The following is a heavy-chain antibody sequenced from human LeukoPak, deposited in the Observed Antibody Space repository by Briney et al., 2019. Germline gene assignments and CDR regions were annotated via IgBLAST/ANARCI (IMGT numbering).Heavy chain of an antibody. CDR1: GFTFSSYN. V-gene: IGHV3-21*01. J-gene: IGHJ4*02. CDR3: AREADPGALDY. Sequence: PGGSLRLSCAASGFTFSSYNMNWVRQAPGKGLEWVSSISSSSYIYYADSVKGRFTISRDNAKNSLYLQMNSLRAEDTAVYYCAREADPGALDYWGQGTLVTVSS. CDR2: ISSSSYI. D-gene: IGHD1-26*01.